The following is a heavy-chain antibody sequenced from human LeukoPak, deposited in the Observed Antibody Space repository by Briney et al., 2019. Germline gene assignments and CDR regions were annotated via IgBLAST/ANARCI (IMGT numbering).Heavy chain of an antibody. CDR1: GFTFSRYA. D-gene: IGHD2-2*02. Sequence: PGGSLILSCAASGFTFSRYAMHWVRQAPGKGLDYVSGISGSGVNTNHADSVKGRFTISRDNSKNTLYLQMSSLRAEDTAVYYCTRDRYKIQDYGGQGTLVTVSS. J-gene: IGHJ4*02. V-gene: IGHV3-23*01. CDR2: ISGSGVNT. CDR3: TRDRYKIQDY.